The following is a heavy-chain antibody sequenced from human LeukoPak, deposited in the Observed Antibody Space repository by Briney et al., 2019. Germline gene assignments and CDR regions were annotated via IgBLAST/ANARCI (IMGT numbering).Heavy chain of an antibody. CDR1: GYTFTDYY. D-gene: IGHD3-10*01. V-gene: IGHV1-46*01. J-gene: IGHJ3*02. CDR3: ARDLRIWYYGSGPPRLSNAFDI. Sequence: ASVKVSCKASGYTFTDYYIHWVRQAPGQGLEWLGVITPSSGSTGYAQKIQGRVAMTRDMSTNTLYMELSSLRSDDTAIYFCARDLRIWYYGSGPPRLSNAFDIWGQGTMVTVSS. CDR2: ITPSSGST.